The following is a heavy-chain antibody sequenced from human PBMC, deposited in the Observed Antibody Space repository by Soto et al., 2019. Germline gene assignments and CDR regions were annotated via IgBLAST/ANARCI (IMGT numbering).Heavy chain of an antibody. CDR3: ARSLWFGELH. J-gene: IGHJ4*02. CDR2: IYWDNDK. CDR1: GFSLSTTGVG. Sequence: QITLKESGPTLVKPTQTLTLTCSFSGFSLSTTGVGVGWIRQSPGKALEWLAIIYWDNDKRYSPSLKSRVTXTKDTXKXXXXLTVTNMDPXXTGTYYCARSLWFGELHWGQGALVTVSS. V-gene: IGHV2-5*02. D-gene: IGHD3-10*01.